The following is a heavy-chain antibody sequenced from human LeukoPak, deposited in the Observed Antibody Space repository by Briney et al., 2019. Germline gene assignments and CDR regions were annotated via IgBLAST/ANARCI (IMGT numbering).Heavy chain of an antibody. CDR2: IYYSGST. CDR1: GGSISSSSYY. J-gene: IGHJ4*02. CDR3: ARDGDSYGFVFFDY. V-gene: IGHV4-39*07. Sequence: SSETLSLTCTVSGGSISSSSYYWGWIRQPPGKGLEWIGSIYYSGSTYYNPSLKSRVTISVDTSKNQFSLKLSSVTAADTAVYYCARDGDSYGFVFFDYWGQGTLVIVSS. D-gene: IGHD5-18*01.